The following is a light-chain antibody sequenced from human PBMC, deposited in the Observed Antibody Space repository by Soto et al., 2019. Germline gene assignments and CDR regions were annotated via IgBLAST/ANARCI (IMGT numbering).Light chain of an antibody. Sequence: DIQMTQSPSSLSASVGDRVTITCRASQRINSDLNWYQQTPGKAPELLIYAAYILQSGVPSRFSGSGSGKAFTVAITSLQPEDFASYYFQQSHNTPRTFGQGTKVQIK. CDR3: QQSHNTPRT. CDR2: AAY. J-gene: IGKJ1*01. CDR1: QRINSD. V-gene: IGKV1-39*01.